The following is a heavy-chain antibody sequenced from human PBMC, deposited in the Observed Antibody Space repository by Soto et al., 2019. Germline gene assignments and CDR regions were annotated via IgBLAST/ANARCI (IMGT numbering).Heavy chain of an antibody. CDR3: ARDVDADFRTDFDY. V-gene: IGHV3-11*01. Sequence: PRGSLRLSCAASGFTFSDYYIHWIRRAPGRGLEWISYISGNGEIIQYAASARGRFTIPRDNAENSVYLEMDSLRAEDTALYYCARDVDADFRTDFDYWGRGTLVTVSS. CDR1: GFTFSDYY. CDR2: ISGNGEII. D-gene: IGHD4-17*01. J-gene: IGHJ4*02.